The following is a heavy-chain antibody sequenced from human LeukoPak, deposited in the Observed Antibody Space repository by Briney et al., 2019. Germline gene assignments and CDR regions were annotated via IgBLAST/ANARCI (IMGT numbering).Heavy chain of an antibody. D-gene: IGHD5-12*01. CDR1: GGSFSGYY. J-gene: IGHJ4*02. Sequence: SETLSLTCAVYGGSFSGYYWSWIRQPPGKGLEWIGEINHSGSTNYNPSLKSRVTISVDPSKNQFSLKLSSVTAADTAVYYCARRRWLQLRVPYFDYWGQGTLVTVSS. CDR3: ARRRWLQLRVPYFDY. V-gene: IGHV4-34*01. CDR2: INHSGST.